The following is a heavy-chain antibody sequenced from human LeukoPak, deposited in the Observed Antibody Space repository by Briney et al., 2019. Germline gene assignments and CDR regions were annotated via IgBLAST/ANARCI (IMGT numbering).Heavy chain of an antibody. CDR1: GFTFDDYA. CDR2: ISWNSGSI. Sequence: GGSLRLSCAASGFTFDDYAMHWVRQAPGKGLEWVSGISWNSGSIGYADSVKGRFTISRDNAKNSLYLQMNSLRAEDTALYYCAKDMSLPGHGAFDPWGQGTLVTVSS. V-gene: IGHV3-9*01. D-gene: IGHD1-26*01. J-gene: IGHJ5*02. CDR3: AKDMSLPGHGAFDP.